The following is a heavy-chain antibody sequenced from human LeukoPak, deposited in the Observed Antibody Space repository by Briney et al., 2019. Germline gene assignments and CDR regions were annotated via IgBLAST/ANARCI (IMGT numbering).Heavy chain of an antibody. CDR3: ARGKSMTRAFDI. CDR2: IYYSGNT. CDR1: GGSISSGDYY. V-gene: IGHV4-30-4*08. D-gene: IGHD2-21*01. J-gene: IGHJ3*02. Sequence: SETLSLTCTISGGSISSGDYYWSWIRQPPGKGLEWIGYIYYSGNTYCNPSLKSRVTISVDTSKNHFSLKLNSVTAADTAVYYCARGKSMTRAFDIWGQGTMVTVAS.